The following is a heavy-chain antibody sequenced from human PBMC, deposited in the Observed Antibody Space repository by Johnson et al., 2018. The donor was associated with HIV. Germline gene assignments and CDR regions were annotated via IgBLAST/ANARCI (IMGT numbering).Heavy chain of an antibody. V-gene: IGHV3-30-3*02. CDR1: GFTFTSYT. D-gene: IGHD5-12*01. CDR3: AKIVDTSDDVFDI. J-gene: IGHJ3*02. Sequence: QVQLVESGGGLVQPGGSLKLSCVASGFTFTSYTMHWVRQAPGKGLEWVALISYDGSNKYYADSVKGRFTISRDNSKNTLYLQMNSLRAEDTAVFYCAKIVDTSDDVFDIWGQGIVVTVSS. CDR2: ISYDGSNK.